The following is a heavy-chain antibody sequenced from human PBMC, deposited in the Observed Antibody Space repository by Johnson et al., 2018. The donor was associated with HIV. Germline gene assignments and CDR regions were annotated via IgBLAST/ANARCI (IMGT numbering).Heavy chain of an antibody. J-gene: IGHJ3*02. D-gene: IGHD3-16*01. CDR1: GFTFSSYA. V-gene: IGHV3-30*04. CDR2: ISYDGSNK. CDR3: ARDFYVSLGGPGGGAFDI. Sequence: QVQLVESGGGVVQPGRSLRLSCAASGFTFSSYAMHWVRQAPGKGLEWVAVISYDGSNKYSADSVKGRFTISRDNSKNTLYLQMNSLRAEDTAVYYCARDFYVSLGGPGGGAFDIWGQGTMVTVSS.